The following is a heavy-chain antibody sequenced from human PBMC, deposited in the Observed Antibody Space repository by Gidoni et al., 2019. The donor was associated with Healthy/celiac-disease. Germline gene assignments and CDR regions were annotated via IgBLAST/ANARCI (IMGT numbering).Heavy chain of an antibody. CDR1: VSTFTSYG. D-gene: IGHD6-19*01. Sequence: QVQLVHSGAEVKKPGASVQVSCTASVSTFTSYGISWVRQAPGQGLEWRGWISAYNGNTNYAQKLQGRGTMTTDTSTSTAYMELRSRRTDDTAVYYCARWGVGVAEGYAFDIWGQGTMVTVSS. CDR3: ARWGVGVAEGYAFDI. J-gene: IGHJ3*02. CDR2: ISAYNGNT. V-gene: IGHV1-18*01.